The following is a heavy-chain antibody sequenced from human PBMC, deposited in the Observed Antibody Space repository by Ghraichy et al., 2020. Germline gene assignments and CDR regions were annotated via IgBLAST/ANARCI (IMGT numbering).Heavy chain of an antibody. CDR2: ISSYNGNT. J-gene: IGHJ6*02. D-gene: IGHD1-26*01. CDR3: ARGFRELPYGMDV. CDR1: GYTFTTFG. V-gene: IGHV1-18*01. Sequence: SVKVSCKASGYTFTTFGISWVRQAPGQGPEWIGWISSYNGNTNTEQTLQGRVTMTIDTPTSTAHMELRSLRSDDTAVYYCARGFRELPYGMDVWGQGTTVTVS.